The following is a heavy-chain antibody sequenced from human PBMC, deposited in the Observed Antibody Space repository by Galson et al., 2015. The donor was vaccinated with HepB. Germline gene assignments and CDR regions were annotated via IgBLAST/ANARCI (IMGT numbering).Heavy chain of an antibody. D-gene: IGHD4-17*01. J-gene: IGHJ4*02. CDR3: ARVPDADYGDHPHFDS. CDR2: ISQSGTYT. CDR1: GFTFSDYY. Sequence: SLRLSCAASGFTFSDYYMSWIRQAPGKGLEWISYISQSGTYTYYADSVKGRFTISRDNAQNSLYLQINSLSAEDTAVYHCARVPDADYGDHPHFDSWGQGTLVTVSS. V-gene: IGHV3-11*06.